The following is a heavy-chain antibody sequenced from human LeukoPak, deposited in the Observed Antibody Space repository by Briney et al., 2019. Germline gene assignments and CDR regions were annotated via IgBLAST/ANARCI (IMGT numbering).Heavy chain of an antibody. J-gene: IGHJ4*02. CDR2: IYSGGST. D-gene: IGHD5-18*01. V-gene: IGHV3-66*01. Sequence: PPGGSLRLSCAASGFTFSSYSMNWVRQAPGKGLEWVSVIYSGGSTYYADSVKGRFTISRDNSKNTLYLQMNSLRAEDTAVYYCARYPKYQGSGYSYGYVLDYWGQGTLVTVSS. CDR3: ARYPKYQGSGYSYGYVLDY. CDR1: GFTFSSYS.